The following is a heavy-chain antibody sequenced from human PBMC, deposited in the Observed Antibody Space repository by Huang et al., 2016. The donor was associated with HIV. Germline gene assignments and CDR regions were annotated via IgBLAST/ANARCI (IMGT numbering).Heavy chain of an antibody. CDR1: GGSFSDQI. J-gene: IGHJ4*02. V-gene: IGHV1-69*01. CDR2: IVPLCRAR. Sequence: QVQLEQSGPAVRKPGSSVKVSCQASGGSFSDQIISWVRQAPGQRFDWMGGIVPLCRARAYAKEFKGGVTMTADESTATIYMELNRLTSEDTAVYYCAMSLRYQYDSRSYWGRYFDYWGQGTLVTVSS. D-gene: IGHD3-16*01. CDR3: AMSLRYQYDSRSYWGRYFDY.